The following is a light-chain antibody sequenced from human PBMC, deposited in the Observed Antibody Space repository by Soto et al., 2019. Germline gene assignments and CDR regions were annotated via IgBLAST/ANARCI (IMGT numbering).Light chain of an antibody. CDR1: QSVSSN. J-gene: IGKJ4*01. CDR2: GAS. Sequence: EIVMTQSPATLSVSPGERATLSCRASQSVSSNLAWYQQKPGQAPRLLIYGASTRATGIPARFSGSRSGTEFPLTISRLQSEDFAVYYCQQYNNWPLTFGGGTKVEIK. CDR3: QQYNNWPLT. V-gene: IGKV3-15*01.